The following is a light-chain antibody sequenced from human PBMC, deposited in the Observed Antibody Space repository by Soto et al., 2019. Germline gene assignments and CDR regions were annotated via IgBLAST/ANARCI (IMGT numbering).Light chain of an antibody. CDR3: QQYYTAPRT. CDR2: GAS. V-gene: IGKV4-1*01. CDR1: QSVLYRSNNKSY. Sequence: EIVMTQSPDSLAVSLGERATINCKSSQSVLYRSNNKSYLAWYQHKPGQPPKVLIYGASTRESGVPDRFSGSGSGTDFTLTISSLQAEDVAVYYCQQYYTAPRTFGQGTKVEVK. J-gene: IGKJ1*01.